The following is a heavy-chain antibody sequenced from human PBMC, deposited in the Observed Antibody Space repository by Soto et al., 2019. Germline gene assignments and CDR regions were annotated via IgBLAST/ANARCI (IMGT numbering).Heavy chain of an antibody. J-gene: IGHJ3*02. D-gene: IGHD2-15*01. Sequence: QVQLQESGPGLVKPSQTLSLTCTVSGGSISSGGYYWSWIRQHPGKGLEWIGYSYYSGSTYYNPSLESRVTISVDTSKNQFSLKLSSVTAADTAVYYCARVRYCSGGSCLSGAFDIWGQGTMVTVSS. CDR1: GGSISSGGYY. CDR2: SYYSGST. CDR3: ARVRYCSGGSCLSGAFDI. V-gene: IGHV4-31*03.